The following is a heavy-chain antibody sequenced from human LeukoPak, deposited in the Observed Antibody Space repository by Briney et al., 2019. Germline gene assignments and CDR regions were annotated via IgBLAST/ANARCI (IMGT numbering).Heavy chain of an antibody. CDR3: AREGPIGLDY. Sequence: GGSLRLSCAASGFTFSDYYMSWIRQAPGKGLEWVSVISSSGGSIYYTDSVKGRFTISRDNSKDTLYLQMNSLRADDTAVYYCAREGPIGLDYWGQGTLVTVSS. V-gene: IGHV3-11*01. J-gene: IGHJ4*02. CDR2: ISSSGGSI. D-gene: IGHD3-22*01. CDR1: GFTFSDYY.